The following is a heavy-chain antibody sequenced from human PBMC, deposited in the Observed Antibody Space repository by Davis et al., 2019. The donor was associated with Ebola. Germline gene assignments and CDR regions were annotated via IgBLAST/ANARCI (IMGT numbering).Heavy chain of an antibody. V-gene: IGHV3-66*04. J-gene: IGHJ3*02. CDR2: IYSGGST. Sequence: GESLKISCAASGFTVSSNYMSWVRQAPGKGLEWVSVIYSGGSTYYADSVKGRFTISRDNSKNTLYLQMNSLRAEDTAVYYCARRGYYYDSSGYYVGAFDIWGQGTMVTVSS. CDR1: GFTVSSNY. D-gene: IGHD3-22*01. CDR3: ARRGYYYDSSGYYVGAFDI.